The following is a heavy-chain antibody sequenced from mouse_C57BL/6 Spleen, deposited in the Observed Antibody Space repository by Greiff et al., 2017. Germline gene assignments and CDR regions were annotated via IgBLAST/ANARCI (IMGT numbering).Heavy chain of an antibody. Sequence: QVHVKQSGPELVRPGASVKISCKAPGYTFTSHWMQWVRQRPGQGLEWIGEIFPGSGSTYYNEKFKGKATLTVDTSSSTAYMQLSSLTSEDSAVYFGARRLSLSYYFDYWGQGTTLTVSS. V-gene: IGHV1-56*01. CDR2: IFPGSGST. CDR3: ARRLSLSYYFDY. J-gene: IGHJ2*01. CDR1: GYTFTSHW.